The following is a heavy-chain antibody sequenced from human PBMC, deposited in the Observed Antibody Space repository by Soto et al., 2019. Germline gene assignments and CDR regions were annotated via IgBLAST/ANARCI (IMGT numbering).Heavy chain of an antibody. J-gene: IGHJ4*02. CDR3: NRGAEYDFWSGYL. CDR1: GGTSTRYA. Sequence: QERLVQSGAEVRKPGSSVKVSCKVTGGTSTRYAINWVRQSPGQGLEWMGGIVPMFGTSKYAQKFQGRVRITADTSTNIAYMELICLRSEDTAVYYCNRGAEYDFWSGYLWGQGTLVSVSS. D-gene: IGHD3-3*01. V-gene: IGHV1-69*06. CDR2: IVPMFGTS.